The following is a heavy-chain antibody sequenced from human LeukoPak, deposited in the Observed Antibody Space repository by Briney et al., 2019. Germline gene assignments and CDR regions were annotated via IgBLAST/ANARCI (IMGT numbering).Heavy chain of an antibody. CDR1: GFTFNTYN. CDR3: AKGAAGTNGYYYYYYMDV. J-gene: IGHJ6*03. CDR2: ISGSTGST. Sequence: GGSLRLSCVASGFTFNTYNMNWVRQAPGKGLEWVSAISGSTGSTYYADSVKGRFTISRDNSNNTLYLQMNSLRAEDTAVYYCAKGAAGTNGYYYYYYMDVWGKGTTVTVSS. D-gene: IGHD6-19*01. V-gene: IGHV3-23*01.